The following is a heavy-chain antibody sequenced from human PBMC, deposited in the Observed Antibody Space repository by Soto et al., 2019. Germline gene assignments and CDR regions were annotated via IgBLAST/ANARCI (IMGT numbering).Heavy chain of an antibody. Sequence: GGSLRLSCAASGFTFSSYAMSWVRQAPEKGLEWVSAISGSGGSTYYADSVKGRFTISRDNSKNTLYLQMNSLRAEDTAVYYCAKDRITIFGVVTPHDAFDIWGQGTMVTVSS. D-gene: IGHD3-3*01. CDR1: GFTFSSYA. CDR2: ISGSGGST. J-gene: IGHJ3*02. CDR3: AKDRITIFGVVTPHDAFDI. V-gene: IGHV3-23*01.